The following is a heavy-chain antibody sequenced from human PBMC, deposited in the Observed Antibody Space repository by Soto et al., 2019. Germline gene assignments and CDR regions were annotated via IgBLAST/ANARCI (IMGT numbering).Heavy chain of an antibody. CDR3: ATPSWYSGYDYFDY. Sequence: GESLKISCKGSGYSFTSYWIGWVRQMPWKGLEWMGIIYPGDSDTRYSPSFQGQVTISADKSISTAYLQWSSLKASDTAMYYYATPSWYSGYDYFDYWGQGTLVTVSS. CDR1: GYSFTSYW. V-gene: IGHV5-51*01. CDR2: IYPGDSDT. D-gene: IGHD5-12*01. J-gene: IGHJ4*02.